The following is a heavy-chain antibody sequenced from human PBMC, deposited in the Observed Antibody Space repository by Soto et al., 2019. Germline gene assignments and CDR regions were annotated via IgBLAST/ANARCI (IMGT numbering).Heavy chain of an antibody. CDR1: GFTFSSYV. CDR2: TSSDGNNK. D-gene: IGHD6-13*01. V-gene: IGHV3-30*18. J-gene: IGHJ6*02. CDR3: AKDQGSSWYSSFYYYYGMDV. Sequence: PGGSLRLSCAASGFTFSSYVMHWVRQAPGKGLEWVAVTSSDGNNKRYADSVKDRFTISRDNSKNTLYLQMYSLRAEDTAVYYCAKDQGSSWYSSFYYYYGMDVWGQGTTVTVSS.